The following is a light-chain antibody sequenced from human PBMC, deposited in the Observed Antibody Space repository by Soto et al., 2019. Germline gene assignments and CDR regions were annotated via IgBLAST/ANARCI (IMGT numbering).Light chain of an antibody. V-gene: IGKV3-15*01. J-gene: IGKJ4*01. Sequence: VMTQSPTTLSVSPGERATLSCRASHSVGSNLAWYQQNPGQAPRLLIYGASTRATGVPDRFSGSGSATQFTLTISSLQSEDFGFYYCQQYKQWPVAFGGGTKVEIK. CDR1: HSVGSN. CDR3: QQYKQWPVA. CDR2: GAS.